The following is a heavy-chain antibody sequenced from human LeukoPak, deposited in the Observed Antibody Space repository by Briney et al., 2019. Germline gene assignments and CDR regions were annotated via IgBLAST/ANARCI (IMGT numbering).Heavy chain of an antibody. Sequence: ASVKVSCKASGYTFTSYDINWVRQATGQGLEWMGWMNPNSGNTGYAQKFQGRVTVTRNTSISTAYMELSSLRSEDTAVYYCARGKIRRGGPLYYYGMDVRGQGTTVTVSS. D-gene: IGHD3-16*01. CDR2: MNPNSGNT. CDR3: ARGKIRRGGPLYYYGMDV. CDR1: GYTFTSYD. J-gene: IGHJ6*02. V-gene: IGHV1-8*01.